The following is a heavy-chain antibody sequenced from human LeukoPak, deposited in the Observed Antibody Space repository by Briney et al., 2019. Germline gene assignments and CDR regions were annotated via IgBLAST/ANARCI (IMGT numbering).Heavy chain of an antibody. J-gene: IGHJ5*02. D-gene: IGHD2-8*01. V-gene: IGHV4-34*01. CDR3: AKEGFCTNGVCLPPPSAFWFDP. CDR1: GGSFGGHY. Sequence: SETLSLTCAVYGGSFGGHYWSWIRQPPGKGLEWIGEINHSGSTNYNPSPKSRVTISVDTSKNQFSLKLSSVTAADTAVYYCAKEGFCTNGVCLPPPSAFWFDPWGQGTLVTVSS. CDR2: INHSGST.